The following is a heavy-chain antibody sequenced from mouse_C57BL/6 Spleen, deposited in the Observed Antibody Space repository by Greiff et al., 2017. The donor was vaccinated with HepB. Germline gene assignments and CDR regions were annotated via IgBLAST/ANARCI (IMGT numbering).Heavy chain of an antibody. D-gene: IGHD2-5*01. Sequence: QVQLQQPGAELVRPGSSVKLSCKASGYTFTSYWMDWVKPRPGQGLEWIGNIYPSDSEPHYNQKCKDKATLTVDKSSSTAYMQLSSLTSCDSAVYYGARSADYSNYRCGDYWGQGTSVTVSS. J-gene: IGHJ4*01. CDR3: ARSADYSNYRCGDY. CDR1: GYTFTSYW. CDR2: IYPSDSEP. V-gene: IGHV1-61*01.